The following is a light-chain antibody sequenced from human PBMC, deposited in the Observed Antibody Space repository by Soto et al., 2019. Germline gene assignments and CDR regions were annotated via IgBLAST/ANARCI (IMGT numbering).Light chain of an antibody. J-gene: IGLJ2*01. CDR3: LSFDSSLSVV. V-gene: IGLV1-40*01. Sequence: QSVLTQPPSVSGAPGQRVTISCTGSSSNIGAGYDVHWYQQLPGRAPKLLIYGNTNRPSGVPDRFSGSKSGTSASLAITGLQAEDEDYYYCLSFDSSLSVVFGGGTKLTVL. CDR2: GNT. CDR1: SSNIGAGYD.